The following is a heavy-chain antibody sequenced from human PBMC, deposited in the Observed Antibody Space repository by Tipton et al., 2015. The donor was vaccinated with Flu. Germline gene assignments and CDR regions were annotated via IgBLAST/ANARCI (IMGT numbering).Heavy chain of an antibody. Sequence: GSLRLSCAASGFSFDEYGMTWVRQAPGKGLEWVSGINWNGNDIGYADSVKGRFTISRDNAKNSLYLQMNSLRPEDTAFYYCAKWRDLRYFDWRSPLDYWGQRTLVTVSS. J-gene: IGHJ4*02. CDR3: AKWRDLRYFDWRSPLDY. CDR1: GFSFDEYG. CDR2: INWNGNDI. V-gene: IGHV3-20*04. D-gene: IGHD3-9*01.